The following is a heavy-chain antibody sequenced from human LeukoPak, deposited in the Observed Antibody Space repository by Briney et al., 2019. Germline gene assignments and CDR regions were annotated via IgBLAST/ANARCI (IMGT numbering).Heavy chain of an antibody. CDR3: ARDLGYSRRYYDFSD. CDR1: GYTFTGYY. D-gene: IGHD3-3*01. J-gene: IGHJ4*02. V-gene: IGHV1-2*02. Sequence: ASVKVSCKASGYTFTGYYMHWVRQAPGQGLEWMGWINPDSGGTNYAQKFEGRVTMTRDTSITTAYMELSRLTSDDTAVYYCARDLGYSRRYYDFSDWGQGTLVTVSS. CDR2: INPDSGGT.